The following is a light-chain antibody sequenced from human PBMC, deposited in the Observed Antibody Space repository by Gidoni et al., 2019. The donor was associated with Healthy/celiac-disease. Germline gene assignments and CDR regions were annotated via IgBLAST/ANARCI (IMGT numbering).Light chain of an antibody. V-gene: IGKV1-5*03. J-gene: IGKJ2*01. CDR1: QSISSW. CDR3: QQYNSHST. CDR2: TAS. Sequence: DIQMTQSPSTLSASVGDRVTITCRASQSISSWLAWYQQKPGKAPKLLNYTASSLESGVPSRFSGSGSRTEFTLTISSLQPDDFATYYCQQYNSHSTFGQGTKLEIK.